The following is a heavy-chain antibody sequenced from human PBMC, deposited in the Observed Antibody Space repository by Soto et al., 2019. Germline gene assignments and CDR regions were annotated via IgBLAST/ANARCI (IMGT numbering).Heavy chain of an antibody. V-gene: IGHV1-8*01. Sequence: ASVKVSCKASGYTFTSYDINWVRQATGQGLEWMGWMNPNSGNTGYAQKFQGRVTMTRNTSISTAYMELSSLRSEDTAVYYCARGHFKLLWFGEPRYYYLDVWGKGTTVTGSS. D-gene: IGHD3-10*01. CDR3: ARGHFKLLWFGEPRYYYLDV. J-gene: IGHJ6*03. CDR2: MNPNSGNT. CDR1: GYTFTSYD.